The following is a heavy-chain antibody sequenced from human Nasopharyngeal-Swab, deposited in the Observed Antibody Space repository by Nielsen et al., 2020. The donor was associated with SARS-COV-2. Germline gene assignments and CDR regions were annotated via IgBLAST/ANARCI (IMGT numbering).Heavy chain of an antibody. V-gene: IGHV4-31*02. CDR3: ARDRTDYDILTGWSYYGMDV. Sequence: WIRQPPGKGLEWIGYIYYSGSTYYNPSLKSRVTISVDTSKNQFPLKLSSVTAADTAVYYCARDRTDYDILTGWSYYGMDVWGQGTTVTVSS. CDR2: IYYSGST. D-gene: IGHD3-9*01. J-gene: IGHJ6*02.